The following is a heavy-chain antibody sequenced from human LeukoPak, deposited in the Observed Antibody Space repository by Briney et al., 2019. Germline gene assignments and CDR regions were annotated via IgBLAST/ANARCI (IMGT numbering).Heavy chain of an antibody. CDR2: INPSGGST. D-gene: IGHD3-10*01. V-gene: IGHV1-46*01. CDR1: GYTFTSYY. J-gene: IGHJ5*02. CDR3: ARSPLLWFVFDP. Sequence: ASVKVSCKASGYTFTSYYMHWVRQAPGQGLEWMGIINPSGGSTSYAQKFQGRVTMARDTSTSTVYMELSSLRSEDTAVYYCARSPLLWFVFDPWGQGTLVTVSS.